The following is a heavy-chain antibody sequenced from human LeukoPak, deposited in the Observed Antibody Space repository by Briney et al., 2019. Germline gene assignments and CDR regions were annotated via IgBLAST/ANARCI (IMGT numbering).Heavy chain of an antibody. V-gene: IGHV4-59*01. CDR2: IYYTGSN. J-gene: IGHJ4*02. CDR3: ARSYYDSSGYRYYDY. Sequence: SETLSLICSVSGGSISGFYWSWIRQPPGKGLEWIGHIYYTGSNYNRPSLKTRVTMSLDTSKNQLFLNLSSLTAADTAVYCCARSYYDSSGYRYYDYWGQGTLVTVSS. D-gene: IGHD3-22*01. CDR1: GGSISGFY.